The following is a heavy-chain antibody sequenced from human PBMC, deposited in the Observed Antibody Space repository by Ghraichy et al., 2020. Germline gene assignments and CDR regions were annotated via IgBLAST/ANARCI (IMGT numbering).Heavy chain of an antibody. D-gene: IGHD3-10*01. Sequence: GGSLRLSCAASGFTFSSYSMNWVRQAPGKGLEWVSYISSSSSTIYYADSVKGRFTISRDNAKNSLYLQMNSLRDEDTAVYYCARLGGGYYYGSGSHYGMDVWGQGTTVTVSS. CDR2: ISSSSSTI. CDR3: ARLGGGYYYGSGSHYGMDV. V-gene: IGHV3-48*02. CDR1: GFTFSSYS. J-gene: IGHJ6*02.